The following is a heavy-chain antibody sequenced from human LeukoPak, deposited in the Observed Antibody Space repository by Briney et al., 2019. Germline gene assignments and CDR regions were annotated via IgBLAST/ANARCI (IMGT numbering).Heavy chain of an antibody. V-gene: IGHV3-23*01. D-gene: IGHD6-19*01. Sequence: GGSLRLSCAASGITFSSYAMNWVRQAPGKGLEWVSAITTNGGSTYYADSVKGRFTISRDNSKNTLYLQMNSLRAEGTAVYYCAKGWQWLEYYFDYWGQGTLVTVSS. CDR3: AKGWQWLEYYFDY. J-gene: IGHJ4*02. CDR1: GITFSSYA. CDR2: ITTNGGST.